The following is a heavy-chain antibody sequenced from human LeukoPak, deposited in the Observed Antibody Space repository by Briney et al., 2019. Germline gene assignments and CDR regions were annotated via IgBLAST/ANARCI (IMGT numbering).Heavy chain of an antibody. CDR1: GFTVSNAW. D-gene: IGHD5-12*01. CDR3: VATIRHGGSDYFDY. Sequence: GGSLRLSCAASGFTVSNAWMSWVRQAPGKGLEWVGRIKSKTDGGTTDYAAPVKGRFTISRDDSKNTLYLQMNSLKTEDTAVYYAVATIRHGGSDYFDYWGQGTLVTVSS. CDR2: IKSKTDGGTT. J-gene: IGHJ4*02. V-gene: IGHV3-15*01.